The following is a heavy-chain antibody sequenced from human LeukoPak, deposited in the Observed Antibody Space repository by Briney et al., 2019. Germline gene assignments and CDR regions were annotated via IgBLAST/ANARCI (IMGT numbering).Heavy chain of an antibody. CDR2: ISGSGGST. CDR1: GFTFSSDA. J-gene: IGHJ4*02. Sequence: GGSLRLSCIGTGFTFSSDAMGWVRQATGKGLEWVSGISGSGGSTYYADSVKGRFTISRDNSKNALYLQMNSLRVEDTAVYYCAKDRGRTWVQVANWGQGTLVTVSS. V-gene: IGHV3-23*01. CDR3: AKDRGRTWVQVAN. D-gene: IGHD2-15*01.